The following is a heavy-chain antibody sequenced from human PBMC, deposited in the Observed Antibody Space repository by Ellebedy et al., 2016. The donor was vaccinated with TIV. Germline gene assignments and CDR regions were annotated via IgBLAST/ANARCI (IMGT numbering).Heavy chain of an antibody. J-gene: IGHJ5*02. V-gene: IGHV3-23*01. CDR1: GFTFSSYA. D-gene: IGHD2/OR15-2a*01. CDR2: ISGSGGST. Sequence: GESLKISXAASGFTFSSYAMSWVRQAPGKGLEWVSAISGSGGSTYYADSVKGRFTISRDNAKNTLYLQMNSLRAEDTAVYYCARSFLGWRHWFDPWGQGTLVTVSS. CDR3: ARSFLGWRHWFDP.